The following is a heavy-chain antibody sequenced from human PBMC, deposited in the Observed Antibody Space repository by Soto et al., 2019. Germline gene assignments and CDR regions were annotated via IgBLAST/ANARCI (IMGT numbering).Heavy chain of an antibody. Sequence: SETLSLTCAVSGYSISSGYYWGWIRQPPGKGLEWIGSIYHSGSTYYNPSLKSRVTISVDTSKNQFSLKLSSVTAADTAVYYCARGGDYYYYYGMDVWGQGTTVTVSS. J-gene: IGHJ6*02. CDR1: GYSISSGYY. CDR2: IYHSGST. CDR3: ARGGDYYYYYGMDV. D-gene: IGHD2-21*02. V-gene: IGHV4-38-2*01.